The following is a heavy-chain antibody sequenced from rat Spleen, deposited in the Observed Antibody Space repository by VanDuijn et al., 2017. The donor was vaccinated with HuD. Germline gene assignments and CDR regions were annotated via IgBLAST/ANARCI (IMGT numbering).Heavy chain of an antibody. D-gene: IGHD1-7*01. CDR3: TRDRMGVTTAYVMAA. CDR1: GFSLTNYS. Sequence: QVQLKESGPGLVQPSETLSLTCTVSGFSLTNYSVSWVRQPSGKGPEWMGRMWYDGDTAYNSALTSRLSISRDTSKNQVFLKMNSLQVDDTGTYYCTRDRMGVTTAYVMAAWGQGVSVTVSS. V-gene: IGHV2-63*01. CDR2: MWYDGDT. J-gene: IGHJ4*01.